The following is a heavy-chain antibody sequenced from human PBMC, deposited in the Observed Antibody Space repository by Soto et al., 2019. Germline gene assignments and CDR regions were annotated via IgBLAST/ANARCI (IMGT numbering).Heavy chain of an antibody. CDR1: GFTFSSYW. J-gene: IGHJ4*02. CDR3: ARAQLPPECSSASCYVDY. V-gene: IGHV3-7*01. Sequence: EVQLVESGGGLVQPGGSLRVSCAASGFTFSSYWMTWVRQVPGKGLEWVANIKRDGSEKYYVDSVRGRCTISRDNAQDSLYLQMNSLRAEDTAVYYCARAQLPPECSSASCYVDYWGQGALVTVSS. D-gene: IGHD2-2*01. CDR2: IKRDGSEK.